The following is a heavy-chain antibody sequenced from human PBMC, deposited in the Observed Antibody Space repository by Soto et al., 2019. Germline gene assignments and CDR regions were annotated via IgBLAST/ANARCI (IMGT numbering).Heavy chain of an antibody. CDR3: ARGGASQPNDY. V-gene: IGHV3-53*01. Sequence: GGSLRLSCAASGFTVSSKYMSWVRQAPGKGLEWVSVIYSGGSTYYADSVKGRFTISRDNSKNTLYLQMNSLRAEDTAVYYCARGGASQPNDYWGQGTLVTVSS. CDR2: IYSGGST. CDR1: GFTVSSKY. D-gene: IGHD1-26*01. J-gene: IGHJ4*02.